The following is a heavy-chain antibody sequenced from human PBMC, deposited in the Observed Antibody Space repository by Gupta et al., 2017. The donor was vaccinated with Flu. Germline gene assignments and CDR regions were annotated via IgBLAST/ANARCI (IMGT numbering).Heavy chain of an antibody. CDR1: GYSFSGFY. Sequence: CKASGYSFSGFYLHWVRQAPGQGLEWMGWIYPNTGGTKFADKFQGRVTMTRDTSISTAYMDLSRLGSDDTAVYFCARDNDLYGLDVWGQGTSVTVSS. CDR3: ARDNDLYGLDV. V-gene: IGHV1-2*02. CDR2: IYPNTGGT. J-gene: IGHJ6*02. D-gene: IGHD3-3*01.